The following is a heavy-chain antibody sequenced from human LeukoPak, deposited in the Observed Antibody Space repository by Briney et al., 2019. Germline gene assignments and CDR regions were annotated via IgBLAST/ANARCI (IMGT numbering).Heavy chain of an antibody. J-gene: IGHJ4*02. CDR2: ISYDGSNK. D-gene: IGHD3-10*01. Sequence: GGSLRLSCAASGFIFRNYEISWVRQAPGKGLEWVTIISYDGSNKHYADSVKGRFTISRDNSKNTLYLQMNSLRAEDTAVYYCARPDSYYYGSGSYYSSFDYWGQGTLVTV. CDR3: ARPDSYYYGSGSYYSSFDY. V-gene: IGHV3-30*04. CDR1: GFIFRNYE.